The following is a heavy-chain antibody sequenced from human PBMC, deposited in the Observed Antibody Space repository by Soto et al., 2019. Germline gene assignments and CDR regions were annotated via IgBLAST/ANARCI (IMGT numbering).Heavy chain of an antibody. CDR2: ISGGGGVST. V-gene: IGHV3-23*01. CDR3: AKDAISMVRGVNNWFDP. J-gene: IGHJ5*02. CDR1: GFTFISYA. Sequence: WGSLRLSCAASGFTFISYAITFFRHSPFKWLEWVSGISGGGGVSTYYADSVKGRFTISRDNSMNTLYLQMNRLRAEDTAVYYCAKDAISMVRGVNNWFDPWGQGTLVTVSS. D-gene: IGHD3-10*01.